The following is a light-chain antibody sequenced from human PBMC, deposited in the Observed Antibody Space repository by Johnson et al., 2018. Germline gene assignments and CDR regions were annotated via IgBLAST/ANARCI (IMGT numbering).Light chain of an antibody. Sequence: QSVLTQPPSVSAAPGQKVTISCSGSSSNIGNNYVSWYQQLPGTTPKLLIYENNKRPSGIPDRFSGSKSGTSATLGITGLQTGDEADYYCGTVDSSLSAGKVFGTGTQVPVL. CDR2: ENN. CDR3: GTVDSSLSAGKV. CDR1: SSNIGNNY. J-gene: IGLJ1*01. V-gene: IGLV1-51*02.